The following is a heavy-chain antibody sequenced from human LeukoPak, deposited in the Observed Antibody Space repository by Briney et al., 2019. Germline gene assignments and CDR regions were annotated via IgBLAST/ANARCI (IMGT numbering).Heavy chain of an antibody. V-gene: IGHV3-7*01. J-gene: IGHJ4*02. CDR3: MPGGSDSDY. CDR2: INQDGSAK. CDR1: RITLSSNW. Sequence: GGSLRLSCALSRITLSSNWMKWVRQAPGRGLEWVANINQDGSAKFYVDAVRGRFSISRDNARNSVYLQRDSLRAEDTALYYCMPGGSDSDYWGQGTLVTVSS. D-gene: IGHD3-16*01.